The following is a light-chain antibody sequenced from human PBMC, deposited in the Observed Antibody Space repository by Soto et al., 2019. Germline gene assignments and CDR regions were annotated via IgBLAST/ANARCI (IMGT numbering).Light chain of an antibody. CDR2: VAS. V-gene: IGKV3-20*01. CDR1: QNVGGRF. Sequence: IVFTQSPGTLSLSPGERATLSCRASQNVGGRFLAWYQQKPGQAPRLLINVASTRATGIPDRFSGSGSGTDFTLTISRLETEDFAVYYCQQYGTSPIAFGQGTRLEI. CDR3: QQYGTSPIA. J-gene: IGKJ5*01.